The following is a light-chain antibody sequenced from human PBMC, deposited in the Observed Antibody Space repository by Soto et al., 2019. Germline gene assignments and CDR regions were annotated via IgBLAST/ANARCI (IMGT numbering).Light chain of an antibody. CDR1: RSVSSNY. CDR3: QQNGSSGT. V-gene: IGKV3-20*01. CDR2: GAS. Sequence: EIQLTQSPATLALSPWERATLSCRASRSVSSNYLAWYQQKPGQAPRLLIYGASNRATGIPGRFSGSGSGTDFTLTISRLEPEEFAVYYCQQNGSSGTFGQGTKVDIK. J-gene: IGKJ1*01.